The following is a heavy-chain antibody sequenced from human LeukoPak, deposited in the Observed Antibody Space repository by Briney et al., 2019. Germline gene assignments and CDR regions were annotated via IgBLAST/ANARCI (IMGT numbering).Heavy chain of an antibody. CDR3: ARQSYDFWSGYYFDY. D-gene: IGHD3-3*01. V-gene: IGHV3-7*01. J-gene: IGHJ4*02. Sequence: GGSLRLSCVASGFAFNRYGMHWVRQAPGKGLEWVANIKQAESERFYVDSVKDRFIISRDNAENSVYLQMNSLRDEDTAVYYCARQSYDFWSGYYFDYWGQGTLVTVSS. CDR1: GFAFNRYG. CDR2: IKQAESER.